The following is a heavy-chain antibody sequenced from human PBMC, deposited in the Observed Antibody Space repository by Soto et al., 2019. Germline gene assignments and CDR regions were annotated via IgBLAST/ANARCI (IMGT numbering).Heavy chain of an antibody. V-gene: IGHV3-33*01. CDR1: GFTFSSYG. CDR2: IWYDGSNK. CDR3: ARDGSDYVPSGHEYFQH. J-gene: IGHJ1*01. Sequence: QVQLVESGGGVVQPGRSLRLSCAASGFTFSSYGMHWVRQAPGKGLEWVAVIWYDGSNKYYADSVKGRFTISRDNSKNTLYLQMNSLKAEDTAVYYCARDGSDYVPSGHEYFQHWGQGTLVTVSS. D-gene: IGHD4-17*01.